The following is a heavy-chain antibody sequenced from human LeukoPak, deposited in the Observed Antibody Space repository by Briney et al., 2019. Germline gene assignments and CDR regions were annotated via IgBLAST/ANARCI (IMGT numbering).Heavy chain of an antibody. D-gene: IGHD2-2*01. CDR2: ISAYNGNT. CDR3: ARGRYCSSTSCPAEYFQH. CDR1: GYTFTSYG. J-gene: IGHJ1*01. Sequence: ASVKVSCKASGYTFTSYGISWVRQAPGQGLEWMGWISAYNGNTNYAQKLQGRVTMTTDTSTSTAYMELRSLRSDDTAVYHCARGRYCSSTSCPAEYFQHWGQGTLVTVSS. V-gene: IGHV1-18*01.